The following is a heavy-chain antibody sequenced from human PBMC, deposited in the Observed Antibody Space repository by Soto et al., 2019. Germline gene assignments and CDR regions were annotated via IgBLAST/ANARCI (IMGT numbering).Heavy chain of an antibody. D-gene: IGHD3-9*01. J-gene: IGHJ4*02. CDR1: GFTFGDYA. CDR2: IRSKAYGGTT. CDR3: TREIRYFDWLLLTNQYYFDY. Sequence: SLRLSCTASGFTFGDYAMSWFRQAPGKGLEWVGFIRSKAYGGTTEYAASVKGRFTISRDDSKSIAYLQMNSLKTEDTAVYYCTREIRYFDWLLLTNQYYFDYWGQGTLVTVSS. V-gene: IGHV3-49*03.